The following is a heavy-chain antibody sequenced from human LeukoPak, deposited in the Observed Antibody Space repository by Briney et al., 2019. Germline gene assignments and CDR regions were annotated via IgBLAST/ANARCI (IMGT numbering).Heavy chain of an antibody. CDR2: IGTAGDT. CDR1: GFTFSSYD. Sequence: PGGSLRLSCAASGFTFSSYDMHWVRQATGKGLEWVSAIGTAGDTYYPGSVKGRFTISRENAKSSLYLQMNSLRAGDTAVYYCARALNDYDILTGPFDYWGQGTLVTVSS. V-gene: IGHV3-13*01. J-gene: IGHJ4*02. D-gene: IGHD3-9*01. CDR3: ARALNDYDILTGPFDY.